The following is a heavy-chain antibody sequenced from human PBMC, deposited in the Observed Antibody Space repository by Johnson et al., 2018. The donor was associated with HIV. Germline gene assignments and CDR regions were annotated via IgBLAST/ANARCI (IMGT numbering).Heavy chain of an antibody. CDR1: GFTFSDYY. CDR2: ISSSGSTM. J-gene: IGHJ3*02. D-gene: IGHD3-22*01. V-gene: IGHV3-11*04. CDR3: ASVPMIVVLDGAFDI. Sequence: VQLVESGGGLVKPGGSLRLSCVGSGFTFSDYYMTWIRQAPGKGLEWVSYISSSGSTMYYADSVKGRFTISRDNAKNSLYLQMNSLRADDTAVYYCASVPMIVVLDGAFDIWGQGTMVTVSS.